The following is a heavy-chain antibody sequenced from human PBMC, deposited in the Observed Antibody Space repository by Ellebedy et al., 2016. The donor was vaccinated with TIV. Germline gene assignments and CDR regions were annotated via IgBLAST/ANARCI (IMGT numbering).Heavy chain of an antibody. Sequence: GESLKISCATSGFSFSAYGMHWVRQAPGQGLECVTFIEFDGSSEDYADSVKGRFTISRDNSRNTLYLQMKSLRGDDTALYFCARKNGTWSADYWGQGTLVTVSS. V-gene: IGHV3-30*02. CDR1: GFSFSAYG. D-gene: IGHD6-13*01. J-gene: IGHJ4*02. CDR2: IEFDGSSE. CDR3: ARKNGTWSADY.